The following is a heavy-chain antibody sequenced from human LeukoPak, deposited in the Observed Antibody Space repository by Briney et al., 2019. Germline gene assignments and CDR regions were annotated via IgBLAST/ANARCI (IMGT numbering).Heavy chain of an antibody. CDR2: ISSSGSTI. Sequence: GGSLRLSCAASGFTFSDYYMGWIRQAPGKGLEWVSYISSSGSTIYYADSVKGRFTISRDNAKNSLYLQMNCLRAEDTAVYYCARRRAPGAFDIWGQGTMVTVSS. J-gene: IGHJ3*02. CDR1: GFTFSDYY. V-gene: IGHV3-11*01. CDR3: ARRRAPGAFDI.